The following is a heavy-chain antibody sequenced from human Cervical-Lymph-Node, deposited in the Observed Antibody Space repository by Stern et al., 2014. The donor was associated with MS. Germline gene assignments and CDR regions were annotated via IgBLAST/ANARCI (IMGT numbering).Heavy chain of an antibody. D-gene: IGHD2/OR15-2a*01. CDR1: GGSVSSTNW. J-gene: IGHJ2*01. CDR2: IHHSGAS. Sequence: QVQLQESGPGLVKPSGTLSLTCAVSGGSVSSTNWWSWVRQSPGKGLEWIGNIHHSGASTSRPSLRSRVSISLDNSKNHLSLHLTSVTAADTAVYYCARERQQYCNSEGCSYWYFDLWGRGTLVTVSS. CDR3: ARERQQYCNSEGCSYWYFDL. V-gene: IGHV4-4*02.